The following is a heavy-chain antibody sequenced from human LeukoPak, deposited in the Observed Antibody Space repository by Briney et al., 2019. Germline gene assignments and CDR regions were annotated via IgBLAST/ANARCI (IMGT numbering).Heavy chain of an antibody. D-gene: IGHD1-1*01. J-gene: IGHJ6*02. CDR3: ARGTGRVPYYSSMDV. CDR1: GGSISSYY. CDR2: IYTSGST. Sequence: SETLSLTCTVSGGSISSYYWSWIRQPAGKGLEWIGRIYTSGSTNYNPSLKSRVTMSVDTSKNQFSLKLSSVTAADTAVYYCARGTGRVPYYSSMDVWGQGTTVTVSS. V-gene: IGHV4-4*07.